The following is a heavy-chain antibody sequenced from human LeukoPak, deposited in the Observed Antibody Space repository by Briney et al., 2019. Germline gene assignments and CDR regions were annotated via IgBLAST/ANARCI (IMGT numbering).Heavy chain of an antibody. Sequence: GGSLRLSCAASGFTFSSYYMSWVRQAPGKGLEWVSAISGSGGSTYYADSVKGRFTISRDNSKNTLYLQMSSLRAEDTALYYCALLSGTYLVDYWGQGALVTVSS. D-gene: IGHD1-26*01. CDR3: ALLSGTYLVDY. J-gene: IGHJ4*02. CDR2: ISGSGGST. V-gene: IGHV3-23*01. CDR1: GFTFSSYY.